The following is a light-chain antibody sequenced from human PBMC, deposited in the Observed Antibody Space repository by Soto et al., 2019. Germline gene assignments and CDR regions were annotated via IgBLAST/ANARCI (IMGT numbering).Light chain of an antibody. J-gene: IGLJ1*01. V-gene: IGLV2-8*01. Sequence: QSALTQPPSASGSRGQSVTISCTGTSSDVGGYNYVSWYQQHPGKAPKLMIYEVSKRPSGVPDRFSGSKSGNTASLTVSGLQAEDEADYYCISYAGSNNFVFGTGTKLTVL. CDR2: EVS. CDR1: SSDVGGYNY. CDR3: ISYAGSNNFV.